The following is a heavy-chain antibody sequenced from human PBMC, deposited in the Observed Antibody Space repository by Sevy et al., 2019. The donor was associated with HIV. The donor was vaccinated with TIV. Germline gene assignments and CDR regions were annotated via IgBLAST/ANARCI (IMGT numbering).Heavy chain of an antibody. V-gene: IGHV3-30*18. D-gene: IGHD6-19*01. CDR2: ISYDGSNK. Sequence: GGSLRLSCAVSGFTFRNFWMSWVRQAPGKGLEWVAVISYDGSNKYYADSVKGRFTISRDNSKNTLYLQMNSLRADDTAVYYCAKTSGYSSGWCHYWGQGTLVTVSS. CDR3: AKTSGYSSGWCHY. CDR1: GFTFRNFW. J-gene: IGHJ4*02.